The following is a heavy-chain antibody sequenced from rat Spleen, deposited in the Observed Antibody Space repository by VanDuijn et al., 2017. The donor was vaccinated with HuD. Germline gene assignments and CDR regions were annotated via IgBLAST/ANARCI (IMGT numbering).Heavy chain of an antibody. D-gene: IGHD1-11*01. CDR3: ARRYDFDY. CDR1: GFTFSDYY. V-gene: IGHV5-7*01. J-gene: IGHJ2*01. Sequence: EVQLVESGGGLVQPGRSMRLSCAASGFTFSDYYMAWVRQAPTKGLEWVATISFDDTSTYYRDSVKGRFTISRDNAKSTLYLQMDSLRSEDTATYFCARRYDFDYWGQGVMVTVSS. CDR2: ISFDDTST.